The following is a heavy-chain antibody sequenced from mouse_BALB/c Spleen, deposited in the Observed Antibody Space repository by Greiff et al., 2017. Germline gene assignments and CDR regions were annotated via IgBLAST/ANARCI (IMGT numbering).Heavy chain of an antibody. D-gene: IGHD1-1*01. CDR1: GYTFTDYE. CDR3: TKPLLKSYAMDN. J-gene: IGHJ4*01. Sequence: VQLQESGAELVRPGASVKLSCKASGYTFTDYEMHWVKQTPVHGLEWIGAIHPGSGGTAYNQKFKGKVTLTADKSSSTAYMELSSLTSEDSAVYYNTKPLLKSYAMDNWGQGTTVTVSS. CDR2: IHPGSGGT. V-gene: IGHV1-15*01.